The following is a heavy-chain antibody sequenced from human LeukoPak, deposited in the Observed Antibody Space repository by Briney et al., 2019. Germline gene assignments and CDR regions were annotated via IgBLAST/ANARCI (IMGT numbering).Heavy chain of an antibody. D-gene: IGHD3-10*01. CDR3: ARDSYYGSGSYYRYTFDY. J-gene: IGHJ4*02. CDR2: IIPIFGTA. V-gene: IGHV1-69*13. Sequence: ASVKVSCKASGGTFSSYAISWVRQAPGQGLEWMGGIIPIFGTANYAQKFQGRVTITADESTSTAYMELSSLRSEDTAVYYCARDSYYGSGSYYRYTFDYWGQGTLVTVSS. CDR1: GGTFSSYA.